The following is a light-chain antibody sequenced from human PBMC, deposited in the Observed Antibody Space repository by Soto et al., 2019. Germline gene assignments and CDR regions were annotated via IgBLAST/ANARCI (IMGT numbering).Light chain of an antibody. CDR3: LQALQPPLT. V-gene: IGKV2-28*01. CDR1: QSLLHSNGYKY. Sequence: DIVMTQSPLSLPVTPGEPASISCRSSQSLLHSNGYKYLDWYLQKPGQSPQLLIYLGSNRASGVPERFGGSGSGTDFTLKISRVEAEDVGVYYCLQALQPPLTFGQGTRLEIK. CDR2: LGS. J-gene: IGKJ5*01.